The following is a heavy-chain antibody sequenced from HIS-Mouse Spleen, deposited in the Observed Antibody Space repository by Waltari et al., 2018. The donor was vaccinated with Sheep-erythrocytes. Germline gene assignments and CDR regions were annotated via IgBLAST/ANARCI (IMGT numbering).Heavy chain of an antibody. D-gene: IGHD2-2*01. CDR1: GFSFDDYA. CDR3: AKDISRNIVVVPAAVGDY. Sequence: EVQLVESGGGLVQPGRSLRLSCAASGFSFDDYAMHWVRQAPGKGRGGASVISWNSGSIGSSDSVKGRFTISRDNAKNSLYLQMNSLRAEDTALYYCAKDISRNIVVVPAAVGDYWGQGTLVTVSS. J-gene: IGHJ4*02. V-gene: IGHV3-9*01. CDR2: ISWNSGSI.